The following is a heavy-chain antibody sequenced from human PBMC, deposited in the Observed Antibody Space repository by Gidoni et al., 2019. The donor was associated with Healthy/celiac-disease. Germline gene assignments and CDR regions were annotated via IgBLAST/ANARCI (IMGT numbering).Heavy chain of an antibody. CDR1: GFTFSSSS. D-gene: IGHD3-3*01. V-gene: IGHV3-21*01. CDR3: ARDHITIFGVVIIPYYYGMDV. Sequence: EVQLVESGGGLVKPGGSLRLSCAASGFTFSSSSMNWVRQAPGKGLEWVSSISSSSSYIYYADSVKGRFTISRDNAKNSRYLQMNILRAEDTAVYYCARDHITIFGVVIIPYYYGMDVWGQGTTVTVSS. J-gene: IGHJ6*02. CDR2: ISSSSSYI.